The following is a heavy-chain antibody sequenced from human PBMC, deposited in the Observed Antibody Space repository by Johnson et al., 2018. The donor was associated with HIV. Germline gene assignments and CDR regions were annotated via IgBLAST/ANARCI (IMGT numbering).Heavy chain of an antibody. CDR1: GFTFNSYA. V-gene: IGHV3-30-3*01. D-gene: IGHD1-14*01. Sequence: QVQLVESGGGVVQPGRSLRLSCAATGFTFNSYAMHWVRQAPGKGLEWVAVISYDGINKYYAASVKGRFIISRDNSKKTLYLQMNSLRPEDTAVYYCAIEVYAHDAFDIWGQGTMVTVSS. CDR2: ISYDGINK. J-gene: IGHJ3*02. CDR3: AIEVYAHDAFDI.